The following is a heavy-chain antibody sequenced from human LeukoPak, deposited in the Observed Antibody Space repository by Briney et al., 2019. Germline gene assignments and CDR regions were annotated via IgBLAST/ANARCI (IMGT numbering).Heavy chain of an antibody. V-gene: IGHV1-18*01. D-gene: IGHD6-19*01. J-gene: IGHJ5*02. Sequence: ASVKVSCKASGYTFTSYGISWVRQAPGQGLEWMGWISAYNGNTNYAQKLQGRVTMATDTSTSTAYMELRSLRSDDTAVYYCARTIAVAGTSGFDPWGQGTLVSVSS. CDR3: ARTIAVAGTSGFDP. CDR1: GYTFTSYG. CDR2: ISAYNGNT.